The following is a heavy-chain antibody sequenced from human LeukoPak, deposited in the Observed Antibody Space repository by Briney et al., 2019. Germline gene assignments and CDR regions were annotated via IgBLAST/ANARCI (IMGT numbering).Heavy chain of an antibody. J-gene: IGHJ4*02. CDR2: ISSSSSYI. CDR1: GFTFSSYS. Sequence: GGSLRLSCAASGFTFSSYSMNWVRRAPGKGLEWVSSISSSSSYIYYADSVKGRFTISRDNAKNSLYLQMNSLRAEDTAVYYCATLMITLGGVIFDYWGQGTLVTVSS. D-gene: IGHD3-16*01. CDR3: ATLMITLGGVIFDY. V-gene: IGHV3-21*01.